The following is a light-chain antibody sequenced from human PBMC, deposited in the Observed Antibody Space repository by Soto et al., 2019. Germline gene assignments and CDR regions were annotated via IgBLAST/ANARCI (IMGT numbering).Light chain of an antibody. J-gene: IGKJ1*01. CDR1: QSVSSN. Sequence: IALTQSPGTLSLSPGERATLSCRASQSVSSNLAWYQQKPGQAPRLLIYGASTRATGIPARFSGSGSGTEFTLTISSLQPDDFATYYCHQYNSYSSFGQGTKVDNK. CDR2: GAS. V-gene: IGKV3-15*01. CDR3: HQYNSYSS.